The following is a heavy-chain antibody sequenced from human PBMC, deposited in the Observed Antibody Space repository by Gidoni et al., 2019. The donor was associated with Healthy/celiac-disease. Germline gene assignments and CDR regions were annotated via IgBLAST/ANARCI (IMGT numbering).Heavy chain of an antibody. CDR1: GFTFEDYA. Sequence: EVQLVESGGGLVQPGRSLRLSCAASGFTFEDYAMHWVRQAPGTGVEWVSGISWNSGSIGYADSVKGRFTISRDNAKNSLYLQMNSLRAEDTALYYCAKGLGRGGYYYYGMDVWGQGTTVTVSS. J-gene: IGHJ6*02. D-gene: IGHD2-15*01. CDR2: ISWNSGSI. CDR3: AKGLGRGGYYYYGMDV. V-gene: IGHV3-9*01.